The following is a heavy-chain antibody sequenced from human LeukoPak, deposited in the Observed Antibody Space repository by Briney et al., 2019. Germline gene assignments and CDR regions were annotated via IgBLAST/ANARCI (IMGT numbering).Heavy chain of an antibody. CDR3: ATDIVVVVAATDY. CDR1: GFTFSNSA. Sequence: PGGSLRLSCAASGFTFSNSAMNWVRQAPGKGLEWVSAIGGSGDNTLYADSVKGRFTISRDNSKSTLYLQMNSLRAEDTAVYYCATDIVVVVAATDYWGQGTLVTVSS. D-gene: IGHD2-15*01. CDR2: IGGSGDNT. V-gene: IGHV3-23*01. J-gene: IGHJ4*02.